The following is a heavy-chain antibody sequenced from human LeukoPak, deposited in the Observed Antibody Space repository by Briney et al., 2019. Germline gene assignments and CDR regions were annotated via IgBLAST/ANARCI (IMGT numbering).Heavy chain of an antibody. Sequence: GRSLRLSCAASGFTFSSYAMHWVRQAPGKGLEWVAVISYDGSNKYYADSVKGRFTISRDNSKNTLYLQMNSLRAEDTAVYYCARQRPHCSGGSCYSGYFDYWGQGTLVTVSS. CDR1: GFTFSSYA. J-gene: IGHJ4*02. V-gene: IGHV3-30*04. CDR2: ISYDGSNK. D-gene: IGHD2-15*01. CDR3: ARQRPHCSGGSCYSGYFDY.